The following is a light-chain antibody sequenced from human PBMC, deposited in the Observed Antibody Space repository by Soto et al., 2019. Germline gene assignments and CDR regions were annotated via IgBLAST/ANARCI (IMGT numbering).Light chain of an antibody. CDR2: SNN. J-gene: IGLJ3*02. CDR1: SSNIGSNT. Sequence: QPVLTQPPSASGTPGQRVTISCSGNSSNIGSNTVNWYQQLPGTAPKLLIYSNNQRPSGVPDRFSGSKSGTSASLAISGLKSEDEADYYCAAWDGSLNGWVFGGGTKLTVL. V-gene: IGLV1-44*01. CDR3: AAWDGSLNGWV.